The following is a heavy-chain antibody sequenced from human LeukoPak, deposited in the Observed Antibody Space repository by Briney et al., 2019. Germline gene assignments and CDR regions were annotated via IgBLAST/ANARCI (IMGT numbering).Heavy chain of an antibody. D-gene: IGHD3-10*01. Sequence: PGGSLRLSCAASGFTFSSYAMSWVRQAPGKGLEWVSAISGSGDATYYADSVKGRFTISRDNSKNTLYLQMNSLRAEDTAVYYCATVFRYDGSGSSDYWGQGALVTVSS. CDR1: GFTFSSYA. J-gene: IGHJ4*02. CDR2: ISGSGDAT. V-gene: IGHV3-23*01. CDR3: ATVFRYDGSGSSDY.